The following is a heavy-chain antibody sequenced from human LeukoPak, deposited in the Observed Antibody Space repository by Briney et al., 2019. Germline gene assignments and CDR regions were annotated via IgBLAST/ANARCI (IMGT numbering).Heavy chain of an antibody. D-gene: IGHD2-15*01. V-gene: IGHV3-66*01. CDR3: AKSYCSGGSFYSTYFDY. J-gene: IGHJ4*01. CDR2: VSGGGST. Sequence: GGSLRLSCAASGFTVSSDYMSWVRQAPGKGLEWVSAVSGGGSTYFADSVRGRFTISRDNSKNTLYLQMNSLRAEDTALYYCAKSYCSGGSFYSTYFDYWGQGTLVTVSS. CDR1: GFTVSSDY.